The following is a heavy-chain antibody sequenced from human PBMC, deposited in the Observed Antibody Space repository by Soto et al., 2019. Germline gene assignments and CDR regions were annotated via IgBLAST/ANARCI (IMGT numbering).Heavy chain of an antibody. D-gene: IGHD5-18*01. CDR2: IYYSGST. J-gene: IGHJ6*02. CDR3: GGGYSYRGGSMDV. CDR1: GDSITKNTYY. V-gene: IGHV4-39*01. Sequence: SETLSLTCTVSGDSITKNTYYWGWIRQPPGKGLEWIGSIYYSGSTYYNPSLKSRVTISVDTSKNQFSLKLSSVTAADTAVYYCGGGYSYRGGSMDVWGQGTTVTVSS.